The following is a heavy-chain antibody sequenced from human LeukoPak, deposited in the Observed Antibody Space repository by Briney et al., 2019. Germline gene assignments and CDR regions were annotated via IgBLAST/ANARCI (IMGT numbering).Heavy chain of an antibody. Sequence: PGGSLRLSCAASGFTFSSYSMNWVRQAPGKGLEWVSSISSSSSYIYYADSVKGRFTISRDNAKNSLYLQMNSLRAEDTAVYYCAREFLGMATTYDYWGQGTLVTVSS. CDR3: AREFLGMATTYDY. V-gene: IGHV3-21*01. CDR1: GFTFSSYS. J-gene: IGHJ4*02. CDR2: ISSSSSYI. D-gene: IGHD5-24*01.